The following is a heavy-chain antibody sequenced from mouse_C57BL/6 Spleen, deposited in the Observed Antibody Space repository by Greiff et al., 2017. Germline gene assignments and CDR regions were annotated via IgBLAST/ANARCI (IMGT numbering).Heavy chain of an antibody. CDR3: AREGVTTVYFDY. Sequence: QVQLQQPGAELVKPGDSVKLSCKASGYTFTSYWMHWVKQRPGQGLEWIGMIQPNSGSTNYNEKFKSKATLTVDKSSSAAYMQLSSLTSEDSAVYYCAREGVTTVYFDYWGQGTTLTVSS. CDR1: GYTFTSYW. V-gene: IGHV1-64*01. CDR2: IQPNSGST. J-gene: IGHJ2*01. D-gene: IGHD2-2*01.